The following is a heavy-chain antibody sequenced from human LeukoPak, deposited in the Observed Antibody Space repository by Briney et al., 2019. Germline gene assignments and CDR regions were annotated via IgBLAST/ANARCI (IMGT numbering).Heavy chain of an antibody. CDR3: ASLRGDYWNIDY. V-gene: IGHV3-53*01. CDR1: GFTFSSYA. D-gene: IGHD1-1*01. Sequence: PGGSLRLSCAASGFTFSSYAMHWVRQAPGKGLEWVSIIYSRGNTYYADSVKGRFTISRDNSKNALYLQMNNLRGEDTAMYYCASLRGDYWNIDYWGQGTLVTVSS. CDR2: IYSRGNT. J-gene: IGHJ4*02.